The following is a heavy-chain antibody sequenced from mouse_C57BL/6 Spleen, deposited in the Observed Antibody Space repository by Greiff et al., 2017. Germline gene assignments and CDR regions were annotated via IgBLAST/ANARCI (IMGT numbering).Heavy chain of an antibody. D-gene: IGHD2-3*01. V-gene: IGHV1-64*01. CDR3: AKGEDDGYLYAMDY. CDR1: GYTFTSYW. CDR2: IHPNSGST. Sequence: VQLQQSGAELVKPGASVKLSCKASGYTFTSYWMHWVKQRPGQGLEWIGMIHPNSGSTNYNEKFKSKATLTVDKSSSTAYMQLSSLTSEDSAVYYCAKGEDDGYLYAMDYWGQGTSVTVSS. J-gene: IGHJ4*01.